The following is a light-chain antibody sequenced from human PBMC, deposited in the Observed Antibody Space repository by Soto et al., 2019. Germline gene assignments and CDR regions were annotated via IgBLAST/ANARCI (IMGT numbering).Light chain of an antibody. V-gene: IGKV3D-11*02. CDR2: TAS. CDR3: QERVRWQRPT. J-gene: IGKJ4*01. CDR1: QTVGLN. Sequence: EMVLTQSPATLSLSPGESATLSCRASQTVGLNFAWYQQKSGQPPRLLIHTASSRATGIPASFSGSGSRTDLTVAISSQEPEDIVGYYCQERVRWQRPTLGGGTKVEMK.